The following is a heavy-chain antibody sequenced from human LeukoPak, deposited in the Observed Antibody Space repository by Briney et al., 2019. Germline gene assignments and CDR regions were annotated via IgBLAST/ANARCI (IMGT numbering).Heavy chain of an antibody. D-gene: IGHD3-10*01. J-gene: IGHJ4*02. Sequence: GESLRLSCAASGFSFSSYAMHWVRQDPGKGLESVAVIWYDGSNKYYADSVEGRFTISRDNSKNTLYLQMNSLRAEDTAVYYCAREGATMVRGVMSYWGQGTLVTVSS. CDR2: IWYDGSNK. CDR1: GFSFSSYA. CDR3: AREGATMVRGVMSY. V-gene: IGHV3-33*01.